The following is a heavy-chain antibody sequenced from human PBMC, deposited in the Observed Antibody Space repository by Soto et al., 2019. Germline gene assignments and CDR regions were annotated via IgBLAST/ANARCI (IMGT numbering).Heavy chain of an antibody. D-gene: IGHD3-10*01. CDR2: ISWDGGST. CDR1: GFTFDDYT. V-gene: IGHV3-43*01. CDR3: AKGDGWCGASTY. Sequence: EVQLVESGGVVVQPGGSLRLSCAASGFTFDDYTMHWVRQAPGKGLEWVSLISWDGGSTYYADSVKGRFTISRDNSKNSRYLQMNSLRTEDTALYYCAKGDGWCGASTYWGQGTLVTVSS. J-gene: IGHJ4*02.